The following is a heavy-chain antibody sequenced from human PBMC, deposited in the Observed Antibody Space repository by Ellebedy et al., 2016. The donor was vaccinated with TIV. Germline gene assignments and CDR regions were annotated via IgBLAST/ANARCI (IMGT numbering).Heavy chain of an antibody. CDR1: GLTFSSYS. J-gene: IGHJ4*02. CDR2: IDSSSTYI. V-gene: IGHV3-21*01. CDR3: ARDPLYGDHVGGTIYYFDY. D-gene: IGHD4-17*01. Sequence: PGGSLRLSCAASGLTFSSYSMNWVRQAPGKGLEWVSSIDSSSTYISYADSVKGRFTISRDNAENSLYLQMNSLRAEDTAVYYCARDPLYGDHVGGTIYYFDYWGQGTLVTVSS.